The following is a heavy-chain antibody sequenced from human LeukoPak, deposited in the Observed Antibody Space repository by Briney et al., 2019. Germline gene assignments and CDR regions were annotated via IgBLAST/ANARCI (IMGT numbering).Heavy chain of an antibody. CDR2: ITAGGGDT. Sequence: GGSLRLSCAASGFTVSNFALYWVRPAPGTGLEWVSAITAGGGDTYYTDSVKGPITISTDNAKSTLYLQINSLRVEDTAVYYCAKGDTHYYFEFWSQGTLVTVSS. CDR1: GFTVSNFA. V-gene: IGHV3-23*01. J-gene: IGHJ4*02. CDR3: AKGDTHYYFEF. D-gene: IGHD1-26*01.